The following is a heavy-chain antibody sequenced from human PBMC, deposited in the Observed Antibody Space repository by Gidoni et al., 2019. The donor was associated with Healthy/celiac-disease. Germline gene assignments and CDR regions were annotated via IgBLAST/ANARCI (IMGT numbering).Heavy chain of an antibody. J-gene: IGHJ3*02. D-gene: IGHD3-16*02. Sequence: QLQLQESGPGLVKPSETLSLTCTVSGGSISSSSYYWGWIRQPPGKGLEWIGSIYYSGSTYYNPSLKSRVTISVDTSKNQFSLKLSSVTAADTAVYYCARHTPADITFGGVIAPGAFDIWGQGTMVTVSS. CDR1: GGSISSSSYY. CDR3: ARHTPADITFGGVIAPGAFDI. V-gene: IGHV4-39*01. CDR2: IYYSGST.